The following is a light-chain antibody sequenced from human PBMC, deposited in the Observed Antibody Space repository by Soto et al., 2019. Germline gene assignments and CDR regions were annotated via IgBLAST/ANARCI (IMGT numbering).Light chain of an antibody. CDR1: QSISSRY. CDR2: GAS. J-gene: IGKJ1*01. CDR3: QQCGSSLWT. V-gene: IGKV3-20*01. Sequence: ESVMTQSPDTLSSSPGDRATLSCRASQSISSRYLVWYQQKPGQAPRLLIYGASSRATGVPDRFSGSGSGTEFTLTISRLEPEDFAVYYCQQCGSSLWTFGQGTKVEIK.